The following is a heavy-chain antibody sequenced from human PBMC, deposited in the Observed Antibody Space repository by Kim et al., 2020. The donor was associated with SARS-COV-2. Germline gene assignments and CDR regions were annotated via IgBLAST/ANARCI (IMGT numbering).Heavy chain of an antibody. CDR3: AKDPRGYSYGHPLVY. D-gene: IGHD5-18*01. V-gene: IGHV3-23*01. Sequence: DSGKGRFTISRDNSKNTLYLQMNSLRAEDTAVYYCAKDPRGYSYGHPLVYWGQGTLVTVSS. J-gene: IGHJ4*02.